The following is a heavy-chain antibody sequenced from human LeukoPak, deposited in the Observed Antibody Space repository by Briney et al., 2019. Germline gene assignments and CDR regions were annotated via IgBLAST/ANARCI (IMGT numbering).Heavy chain of an antibody. CDR2: ITSGGNT. J-gene: IGHJ5*02. V-gene: IGHV3-53*01. CDR1: GFTVSSNY. Sequence: PGGSLRLSCAASGFTVSSNYMNWVRQAPGKGLEWVSVITSGGNTYYADSVKGRFTTSRDNSKNTLYVQMNSLRAEDTAVYYCARTRTLPIAGGFDTWGQGSLVTVSS. CDR3: ARTRTLPIAGGFDT. D-gene: IGHD3-16*01.